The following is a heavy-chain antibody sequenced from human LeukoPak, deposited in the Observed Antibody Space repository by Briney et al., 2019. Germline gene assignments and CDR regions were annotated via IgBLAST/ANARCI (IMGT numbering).Heavy chain of an antibody. CDR3: ARDQDTGVTPGVY. CDR2: IIPILGIA. D-gene: IGHD4-23*01. CDR1: GGTFSSYA. Sequence: SVKVSCKASGGTFSSYAISWVRQAPGQGLEWMGRIIPILGIANYPQKFQGRVTITADKSTSTAYMELSSLRSEDTAVYYCARDQDTGVTPGVYWGQGTLVTVSS. J-gene: IGHJ4*02. V-gene: IGHV1-69*04.